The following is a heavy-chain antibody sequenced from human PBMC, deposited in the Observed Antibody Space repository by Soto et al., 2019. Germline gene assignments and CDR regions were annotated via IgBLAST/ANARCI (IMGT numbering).Heavy chain of an antibody. CDR1: GFTFNAYT. D-gene: IGHD3-9*01. V-gene: IGHV3-43*01. CDR2: ISWDGGIT. CDR3: AKDSYDILTGQKRYFDS. Sequence: PGGSLRLSCAASGFTFNAYTMHWVRQAPGKGLEWVSLISWDGGITYYGDSVKGRLTVSRDNSDNSLYLQMTSLRSDDTAFYYCAKDSYDILTGQKRYFDSWGQGTLVTVSS. J-gene: IGHJ4*02.